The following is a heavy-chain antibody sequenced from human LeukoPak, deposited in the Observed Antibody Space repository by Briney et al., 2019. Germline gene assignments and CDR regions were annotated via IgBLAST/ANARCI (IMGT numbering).Heavy chain of an antibody. CDR2: IRPDGDNK. D-gene: IGHD3-10*01. J-gene: IGHJ6*03. CDR1: GFTFSSYG. CDR3: AKVGKTENYYGSGRFSYYYYMDV. Sequence: GGSLRLSCAASGFTFSSYGMHWVRQAPGKGLEWVAFIRPDGDNKYYADSVKGRFTISRDNSKNTLYLQMNSLRAEDTAFYYCAKVGKTENYYGSGRFSYYYYMDVWGKGATVTISS. V-gene: IGHV3-30*02.